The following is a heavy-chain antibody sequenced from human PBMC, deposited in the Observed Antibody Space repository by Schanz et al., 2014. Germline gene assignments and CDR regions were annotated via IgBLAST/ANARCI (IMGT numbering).Heavy chain of an antibody. Sequence: QVQLVESGGGVVQPGGSLRLSCAASRFTFSTFALHWVRQAPGKGLGWLAVISSDGFNKFYADSVQGRFTISRDNSKNTLYLHINSPRTEDTAVYYCARGDMVRGVFDYWGQGTLVTVSS. CDR2: ISSDGFNK. CDR3: ARGDMVRGVFDY. V-gene: IGHV3-30*04. J-gene: IGHJ4*02. D-gene: IGHD3-10*01. CDR1: RFTFSTFA.